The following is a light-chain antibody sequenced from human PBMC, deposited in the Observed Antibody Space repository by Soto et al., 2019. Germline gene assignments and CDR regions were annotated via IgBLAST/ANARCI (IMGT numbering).Light chain of an antibody. CDR2: KAS. J-gene: IGKJ4*01. Sequence: DIPMTQSPSTLSASVGDRVTITCRASQSISTWLAWYQQKPGKAPQLLIYKASNLEGGVPSRFSGSGSGTEFTITISGLQPDDFATYYCQQYNAYPLTFGGGTTVEIK. V-gene: IGKV1-5*03. CDR1: QSISTW. CDR3: QQYNAYPLT.